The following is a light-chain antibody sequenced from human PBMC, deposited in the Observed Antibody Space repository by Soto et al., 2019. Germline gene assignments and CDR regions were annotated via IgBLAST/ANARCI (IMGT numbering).Light chain of an antibody. CDR2: DVS. Sequence: QSALTQPASVSGSPGQSITISCTGTSSDIGGYNLVSWYQQHQGEAPKLIIYDVSDRPSGVSNRFSGSKSGNTASLTISGLQAEDEANYYCSSYTITSAYWVFGGGTKLTVL. CDR3: SSYTITSAYWV. V-gene: IGLV2-14*01. J-gene: IGLJ3*02. CDR1: SSDIGGYNL.